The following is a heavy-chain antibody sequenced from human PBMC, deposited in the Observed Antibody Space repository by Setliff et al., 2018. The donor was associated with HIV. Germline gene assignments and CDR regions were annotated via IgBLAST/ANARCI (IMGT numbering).Heavy chain of an antibody. V-gene: IGHV4-61*09. D-gene: IGHD6-19*01. Sequence: SETLSLTCTVSGASFIRSRYYWSWIRRPAGKGLEWIGHVYTTGSASYNPSLESRVTILEALSKNQFSLNLDSVTAADTAVYFCARALAGGSGWNYFDLWGPGTLVTVSS. CDR1: GASFIRSRYY. CDR3: ARALAGGSGWNYFDL. J-gene: IGHJ4*02. CDR2: VYTTGSA.